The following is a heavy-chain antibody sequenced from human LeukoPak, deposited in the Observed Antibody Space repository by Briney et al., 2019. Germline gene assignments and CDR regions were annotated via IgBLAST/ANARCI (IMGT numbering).Heavy chain of an antibody. CDR2: ISAYNGNT. CDR1: GYTFTSYG. Sequence: ASVKVSCKASGYTFTSYGISWVRQAPGQGLEWMGWISAYNGNTNYAQKLQGRVTMTTDTSTSTAYMELRSLRSDVTAVYYCATYYYDSSGYYFFDYWGQGTLVTVSS. D-gene: IGHD3-22*01. V-gene: IGHV1-18*01. J-gene: IGHJ4*02. CDR3: ATYYYDSSGYYFFDY.